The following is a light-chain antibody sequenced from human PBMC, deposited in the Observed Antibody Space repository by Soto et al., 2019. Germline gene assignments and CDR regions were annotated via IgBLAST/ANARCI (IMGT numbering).Light chain of an antibody. Sequence: QLVLTQPPSASASLGASVTLTCTLSSGYSNYKVDWYQQRPGKGSRFVMRVGTGGIVGSKGDGIPDRFSVLGSGLNRYLTIKNIQEEDESDYHCGADHGSGSNFLVVFGGGTKLTVL. CDR2: VGTGGIVG. V-gene: IGLV9-49*01. CDR3: GADHGSGSNFLVV. J-gene: IGLJ2*01. CDR1: SGYSNYK.